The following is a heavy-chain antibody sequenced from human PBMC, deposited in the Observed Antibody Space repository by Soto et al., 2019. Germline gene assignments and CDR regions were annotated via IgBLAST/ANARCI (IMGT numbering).Heavy chain of an antibody. CDR3: AKDVHYDIVTGIEYFDH. J-gene: IGHJ1*01. Sequence: EEQLLESGGGLVQPGGSLKISCAVAGFTFSSYAMSWVRQAPGKGLEWVLGISGTGRVTNYAESVKGRFTISRDNPKNTLYLEMKSLRAEDTAVYYCAKDVHYDIVTGIEYFDHWGQGTLVTVSS. CDR2: ISGTGRVT. V-gene: IGHV3-23*01. D-gene: IGHD3-9*01. CDR1: GFTFSSYA.